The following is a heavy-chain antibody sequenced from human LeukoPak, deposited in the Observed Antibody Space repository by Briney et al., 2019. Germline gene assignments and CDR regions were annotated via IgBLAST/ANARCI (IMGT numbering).Heavy chain of an antibody. CDR3: ARQLGIRYFDW. D-gene: IGHD3-9*01. CDR2: IYYSGST. V-gene: IGHV4-39*01. CDR1: GGSVSADY. Sequence: SETLFLTCTVSGGSVSADYWGWIRQPPGKGLEWIGSIYYSGSTYYNPSLKSRVTISVDTSKNQFSLKLSSVTAADTAVYYCARQLGIRYFDWWGQGTLVTVSS. J-gene: IGHJ4*02.